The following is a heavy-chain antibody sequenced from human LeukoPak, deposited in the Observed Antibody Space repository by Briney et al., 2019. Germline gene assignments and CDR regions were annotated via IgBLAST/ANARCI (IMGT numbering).Heavy chain of an antibody. CDR3: ARNADFWSGYYLFPYGMDV. J-gene: IGHJ6*02. Sequence: SETLSLTCTVSGGSISSYYWSWIRQPPGKGLEWIGYIYYSGSTNYNPSLKSRVTISVDTSKNQFSLKLSSVTAADTAVYYCARNADFWSGYYLFPYGMDVWGQGTTVAVSS. D-gene: IGHD3-3*01. CDR1: GGSISSYY. V-gene: IGHV4-59*01. CDR2: IYYSGST.